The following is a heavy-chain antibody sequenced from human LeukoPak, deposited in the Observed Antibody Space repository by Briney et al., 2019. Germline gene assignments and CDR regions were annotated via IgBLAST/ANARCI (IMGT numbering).Heavy chain of an antibody. D-gene: IGHD3-3*01. J-gene: IGHJ6*03. V-gene: IGHV1-8*01. CDR2: RNPNSGNT. CDR3: AREGRRSGYYYYYYMDV. Sequence: APVKVSCKASGYTFTSYDINWVRQATGQGLEWMGWRNPNSGNTGYAQKFQGRGTITRNTYISTDYMELSSLRSEDTAVYYCAREGRRSGYYYYYYMDVWGKGTKVTVSS. CDR1: GYTFTSYD.